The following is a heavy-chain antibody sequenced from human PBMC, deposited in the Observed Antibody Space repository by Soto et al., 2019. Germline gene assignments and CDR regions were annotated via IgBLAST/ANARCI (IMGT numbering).Heavy chain of an antibody. D-gene: IGHD6-13*01. V-gene: IGHV3-21*01. Sequence: PGGSLRLSCGASGFTFSGYSMSWVRQAPGKGLEWVSCIGSSGNYIYYADSVKGRFTISRDNAKNSLYLQMDSLRPEDTAVYYCARDPIRIASAGAAYWGQGSLVTVSS. CDR3: ARDPIRIASAGAAY. J-gene: IGHJ4*01. CDR2: IGSSGNYI. CDR1: GFTFSGYS.